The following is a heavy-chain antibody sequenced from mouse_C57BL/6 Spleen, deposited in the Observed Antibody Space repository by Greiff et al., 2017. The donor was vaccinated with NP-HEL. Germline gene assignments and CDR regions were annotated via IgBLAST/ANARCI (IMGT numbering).Heavy chain of an antibody. CDR2: INPNNGGT. D-gene: IGHD2-12*01. V-gene: IGHV1-26*01. J-gene: IGHJ4*01. CDR3: ARRARSNDEGYYAMDY. CDR1: GYTFTDYY. Sequence: EVQLQQSGPELVKPGASVKISCKASGYTFTDYYMNWVKQSHGKSLEWIGDINPNNGGTSYNQKFKGKATLTVDKSSSTAYMELRSLTSEDSAVYYCARRARSNDEGYYAMDYWGQGTAVTVSS.